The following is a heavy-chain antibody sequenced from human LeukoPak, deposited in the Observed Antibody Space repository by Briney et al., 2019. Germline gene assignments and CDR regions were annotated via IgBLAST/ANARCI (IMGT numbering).Heavy chain of an antibody. CDR2: SSSYGTTK. D-gene: IGHD1-26*01. V-gene: IGHV3-48*04. J-gene: IGHJ4*02. CDR1: GFTFSSYS. CDR3: ARVSGSSLTHYFDY. Sequence: PGGSLRLSCAASGFTFSSYSMNWVRQAPGKGLEWVSYSSSYGTTKHYADSVRGRFTISRDNTRNSLYLQMNSLRAEDTAVYYCARVSGSSLTHYFDYWGRGTLVTVSS.